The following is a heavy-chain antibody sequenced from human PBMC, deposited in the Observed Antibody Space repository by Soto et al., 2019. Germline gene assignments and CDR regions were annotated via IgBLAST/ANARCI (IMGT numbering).Heavy chain of an antibody. CDR2: IKSKADGSTT. D-gene: IGHD4-17*01. J-gene: IGHJ5*02. CDR3: ATPRPGTQFYGS. CDR1: GITLSNAW. Sequence: EVQLVESGGGLVKPGGSLRLSCAASGITLSNAWMTWVRQAPGKGLGWVGRIKSKADGSTTEYGSPVKDRFIITREDSENTLGQQMHRQKTEDTAMYDCATPRPGTQFYGSWGQGTLVTVSS. V-gene: IGHV3-15*01.